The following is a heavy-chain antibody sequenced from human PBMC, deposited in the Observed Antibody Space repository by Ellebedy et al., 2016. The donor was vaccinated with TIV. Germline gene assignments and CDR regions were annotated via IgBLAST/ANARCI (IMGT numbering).Heavy chain of an antibody. CDR2: IHHSGTN. J-gene: IGHJ3*01. CDR3: ARELAYYSNNGYYYLSGFDV. CDR1: DYSISSGYF. Sequence: MPSETLSLTCTVSDYSISSGYFWGWIRQPPGKGREWIGRIHHSGTNYYNPSLKSRLTISVDTSKNQFSLNLSSVTAIDTAVYYCARELAYYSNNGYYYLSGFDVWGRGTMVTVSS. D-gene: IGHD3-22*01. V-gene: IGHV4-38-2*02.